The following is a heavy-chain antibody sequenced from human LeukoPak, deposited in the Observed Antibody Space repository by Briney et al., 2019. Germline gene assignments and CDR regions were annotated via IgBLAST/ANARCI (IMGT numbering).Heavy chain of an antibody. CDR3: AKDPCRGSYSRFDP. J-gene: IGHJ5*02. CDR2: IRDNGGNK. V-gene: IGHV3-33*06. CDR1: GFTFSSYG. Sequence: GGSLRLSCAASGFTFSSYGMSWVRQAPGKGLEWVSAIRDNGGNKYYADSVKGRFTISRDNSKNTLYLQMNSLRAEDTAVYYCAKDPCRGSYSRFDPWGQGTLVTVSS. D-gene: IGHD1-14*01.